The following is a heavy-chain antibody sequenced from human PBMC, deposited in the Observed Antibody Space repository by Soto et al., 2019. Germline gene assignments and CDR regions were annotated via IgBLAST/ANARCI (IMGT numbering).Heavy chain of an antibody. J-gene: IGHJ4*02. CDR1: GFTFSSYG. V-gene: IGHV3-23*01. CDR3: AKPYGGWSGY. CDR2: ISGSGDSA. Sequence: GGSLRLSCAASGFTFSSYGMTWVRQAPGKGLEWVSAISGSGDSAYYADSVKGRFTISRDNSKNTLYLQMNSLRAEDTAVYYCAKPYGGWSGYWGQGTLVTVSS. D-gene: IGHD6-19*01.